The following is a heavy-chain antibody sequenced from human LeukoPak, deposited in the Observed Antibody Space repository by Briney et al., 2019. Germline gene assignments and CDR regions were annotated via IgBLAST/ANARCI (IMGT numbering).Heavy chain of an antibody. CDR2: ITTNNGNT. J-gene: IGHJ4*02. CDR1: GYTFTNYG. Sequence: GASVKVSCKASGYTFTNYGISWVRPAPGQGLEWMGWITTNNGNTNYAQKFQGRVTMTADTSTSTAYMELRSLRSDDTAVYYCAREETYYYGSGSWGQGTLVTVSS. CDR3: AREETYYYGSGS. D-gene: IGHD3-10*01. V-gene: IGHV1-18*01.